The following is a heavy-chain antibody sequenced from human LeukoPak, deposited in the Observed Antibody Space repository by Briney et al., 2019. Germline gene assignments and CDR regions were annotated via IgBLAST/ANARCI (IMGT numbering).Heavy chain of an antibody. V-gene: IGHV4-38-2*02. CDR2: INHSGST. CDR1: GYSISSGYY. CDR3: ARQDIVVVPAAMGTYAFDI. J-gene: IGHJ3*02. Sequence: SETLSPTCTVSGYSISSGYYWSWIRQPPGKGLEWTGEINHSGSTNYNPSLKSRVTISVDTSKNQFSLKLSSVTAADTAVYYCARQDIVVVPAAMGTYAFDIWGQGTMVTVSS. D-gene: IGHD2-2*01.